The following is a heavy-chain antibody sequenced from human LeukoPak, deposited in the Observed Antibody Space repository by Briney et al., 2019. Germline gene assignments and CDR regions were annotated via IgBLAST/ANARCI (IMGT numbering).Heavy chain of an antibody. Sequence: GGSLRLSCTASGFTLRNYWMHWVRQVPGKRLVWVSRIGGDGSVTNYADSVQGRFTISRDNAKNILYLQINNLRSEDTAVYYCARYSSSSGGASYYLDYWGHGTLITVSS. V-gene: IGHV3-74*01. CDR3: ARYSSSSGGASYYLDY. CDR1: GFTLRNYW. CDR2: IGGDGSVT. D-gene: IGHD6-6*01. J-gene: IGHJ4*01.